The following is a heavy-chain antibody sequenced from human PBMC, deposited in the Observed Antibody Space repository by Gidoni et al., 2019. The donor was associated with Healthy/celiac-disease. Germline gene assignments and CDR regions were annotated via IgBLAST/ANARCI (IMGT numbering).Heavy chain of an antibody. J-gene: IGHJ6*02. CDR3: ARDYPSPTYYYDSSGYYTRRGYGMDV. CDR2: IWYDGSNK. CDR1: GFTFSSSG. Sequence: QVQLVESGGGVVQPGRSLRLSCAASGFTFSSSGRPWVRQAPGKGLEWVAVIWYDGSNKYYADSVKGRFTISRDNTKNTLYLQMNSLRAEDTAVYYCARDYPSPTYYYDSSGYYTRRGYGMDVWGQGTTVTVSS. V-gene: IGHV3-33*01. D-gene: IGHD3-22*01.